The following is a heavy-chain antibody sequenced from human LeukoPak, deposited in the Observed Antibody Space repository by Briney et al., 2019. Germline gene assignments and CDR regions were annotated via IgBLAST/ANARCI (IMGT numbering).Heavy chain of an antibody. J-gene: IGHJ5*02. V-gene: IGHV3-23*01. D-gene: IGHD4-17*01. CDR1: GFTFSSYG. CDR3: ALSWGYGDYDWFDP. Sequence: TGGSLRLSCAASGFTFSSYGMSWVRQAPGKGLEWVSAISGSGGSTYYADSVKGRFTISRDNSKNTLYLQMNSLRAEDTAVYYCALSWGYGDYDWFDPWGQGTLVTVSS. CDR2: ISGSGGST.